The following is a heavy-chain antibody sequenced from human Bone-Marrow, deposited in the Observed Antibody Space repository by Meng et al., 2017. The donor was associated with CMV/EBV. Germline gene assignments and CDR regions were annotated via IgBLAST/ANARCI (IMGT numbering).Heavy chain of an antibody. J-gene: IGHJ4*02. D-gene: IGHD6-13*01. Sequence: GESLKISCAASEFTFGNYAMSWVRQAPGRGLAWVSAITASGGSTFYADSVKGRFTVSRDNSKNTLYLQMSSLRAEDTALYYFAKAFSASWYREYYDDWGQGTLVTVSS. V-gene: IGHV3-23*01. CDR2: ITASGGST. CDR1: EFTFGNYA. CDR3: AKAFSASWYREYYDD.